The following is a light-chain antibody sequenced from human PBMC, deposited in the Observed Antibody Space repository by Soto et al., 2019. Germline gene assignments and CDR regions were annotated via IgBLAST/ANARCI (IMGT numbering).Light chain of an antibody. J-gene: IGLJ3*02. CDR1: SGDVGTYDY. Sequence: QSLLTQPRSVSGSPGQSVTISCTGTSGDVGTYDYVSWYQLHPGKAPKLLIYDVTKRPSGVPDHFSGSKSGNTASLTISGLQADYEADYYCCSYAGSYTWLFGGGTKLTVL. CDR3: CSYAGSYTWL. CDR2: DVT. V-gene: IGLV2-11*01.